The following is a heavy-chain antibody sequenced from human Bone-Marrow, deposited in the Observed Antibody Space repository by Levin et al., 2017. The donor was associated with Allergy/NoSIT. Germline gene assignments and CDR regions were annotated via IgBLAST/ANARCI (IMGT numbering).Heavy chain of an antibody. V-gene: IGHV7-4-1*02. D-gene: IGHD3-16*02. CDR1: GYSFTHYA. CDR3: ARELPYFSASGSSRPPLDAFDI. J-gene: IGHJ3*02. CDR2: INIHTGNP. Sequence: ASVKVSCKASGYSFTHYAINWVRQAPGQGLEWMGWINIHTGNPTYIQAFTGRFVFSFDTSVSTAYLQISSLKAEDTAVYYCARELPYFSASGSSRPPLDAFDIWGQGTRVTVSS.